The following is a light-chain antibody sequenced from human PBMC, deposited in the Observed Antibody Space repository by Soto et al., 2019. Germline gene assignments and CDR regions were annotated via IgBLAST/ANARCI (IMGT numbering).Light chain of an antibody. Sequence: LVLTQSPGTLSLSSGERATLSFRSSMTSWRNLARYQQKPGPSPRLLIYWRSTRGTGVPARFSGSGSGTEFTLSISSLQSEDFAVYYCHQYNFWPSFGQGTKVDIK. CDR1: MTSWRN. J-gene: IGKJ1*01. CDR3: HQYNFWPS. CDR2: WRS. V-gene: IGKV3-15*01.